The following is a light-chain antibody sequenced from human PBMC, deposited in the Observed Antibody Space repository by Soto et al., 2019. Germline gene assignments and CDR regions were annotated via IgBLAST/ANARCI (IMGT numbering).Light chain of an antibody. CDR3: CSYAGSYTWV. Sequence: QSVLTQPRSVSGSPGQSVTISCTGTSSDVGGYNYVSWYQQHPGKAPKLMIYDVNKRPSGVPDRVSGSKSGNTASLTISGLQAEDEADYYCCSYAGSYTWVFGGGTKVTVL. CDR1: SSDVGGYNY. J-gene: IGLJ3*02. V-gene: IGLV2-11*01. CDR2: DVN.